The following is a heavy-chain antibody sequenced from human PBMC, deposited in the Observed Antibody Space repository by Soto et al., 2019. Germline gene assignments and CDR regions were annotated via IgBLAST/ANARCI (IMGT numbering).Heavy chain of an antibody. CDR1: GFTFSSYG. J-gene: IGHJ6*02. D-gene: IGHD5-12*01. CDR2: IWYDGSNK. V-gene: IGHV3-33*01. CDR3: ARSEFSGDGYMGYYYGMDV. Sequence: GGSLRLSCAASGFTFSSYGMHWVRQAPGKGLEWVAVIWYDGSNKYYADSVKGRFTISRDNSKNTLYLQMNSLRAEDTAVYYCARSEFSGDGYMGYYYGMDVWGQGTTVTVSS.